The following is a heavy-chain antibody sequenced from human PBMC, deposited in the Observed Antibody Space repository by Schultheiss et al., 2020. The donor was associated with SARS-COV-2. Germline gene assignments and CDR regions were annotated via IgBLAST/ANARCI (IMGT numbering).Heavy chain of an antibody. Sequence: GGSLRLSCAASGFTFSSYEMNWVRQAPGKGLEWVSYISSSGSTIYYADSVKGRFTISRDNAKNSLYLQMNSLRAEDTAVYYCAKDGGYCSGGSCYSFYWGQGTLVTVSS. CDR1: GFTFSSYE. CDR2: ISSSGSTI. CDR3: AKDGGYCSGGSCYSFY. J-gene: IGHJ4*02. D-gene: IGHD2-15*01. V-gene: IGHV3-48*03.